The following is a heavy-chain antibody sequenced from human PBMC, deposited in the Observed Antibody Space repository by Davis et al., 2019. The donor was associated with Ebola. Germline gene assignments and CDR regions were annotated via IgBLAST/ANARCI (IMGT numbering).Heavy chain of an antibody. CDR1: GYTFTSYG. Sequence: ASVKVSCKASGYTFTSYGISWVRQAPGQGLEWMGWISAYNGNTNYAQKLQGRVTMTTDTSTSTAYMELRSLRYDDTAMYYCARDLWGSSTPRELWEDDYWGQGTLVTVSS. D-gene: IGHD3-16*01. CDR3: ARDLWGSSTPRELWEDDY. V-gene: IGHV1-18*01. CDR2: ISAYNGNT. J-gene: IGHJ4*02.